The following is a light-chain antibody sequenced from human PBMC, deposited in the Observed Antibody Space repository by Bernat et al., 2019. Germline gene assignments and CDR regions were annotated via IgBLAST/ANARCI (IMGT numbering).Light chain of an antibody. J-gene: IGLJ3*02. V-gene: IGLV1-40*01. Sequence: QSVLTQPPSVSGAPGQRVTISCTGSSSNIGAGYEVHWYRQLPGTAPKLLIYGDNNRPSGVPDRFSGSKSGTSASLAITGLQAEDEAHYYCQSFDSSLSTSVFGGGTKLTVL. CDR2: GDN. CDR3: QSFDSSLSTSV. CDR1: SSNIGAGYE.